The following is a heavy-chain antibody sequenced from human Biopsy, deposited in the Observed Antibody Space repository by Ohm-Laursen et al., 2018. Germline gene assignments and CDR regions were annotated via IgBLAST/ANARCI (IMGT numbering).Heavy chain of an antibody. CDR1: GVSINGGRYY. J-gene: IGHJ4*02. V-gene: IGHV4-31*03. Sequence: SQTLSLTCTVSGVSINGGRYYWNWIRHHPGKGLEWIGYIFYSANTYYNPSLKSRVTISVDTSKNQFSLNLSSVTAADTAVYYCARLGSGDYFPTFFDFWGQGALVTVSS. CDR3: ARLGSGDYFPTFFDF. D-gene: IGHD5-12*01. CDR2: IFYSANT.